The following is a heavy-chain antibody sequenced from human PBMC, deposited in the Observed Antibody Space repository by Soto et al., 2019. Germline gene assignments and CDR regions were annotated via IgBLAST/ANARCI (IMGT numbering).Heavy chain of an antibody. J-gene: IGHJ4*02. CDR1: GFTFSSYA. CDR3: ARDAVLVAYYFDY. V-gene: IGHV3-30-3*01. D-gene: IGHD2-21*01. Sequence: PGGSLGLSCAASGFTFSSYAMHWVRQAPGKGLEWVAVISYDGSNKYYADSVKGRFTISRDNSKNTLYLQMNSLRAEDTAVYYCARDAVLVAYYFDYWGQGTLVTVSS. CDR2: ISYDGSNK.